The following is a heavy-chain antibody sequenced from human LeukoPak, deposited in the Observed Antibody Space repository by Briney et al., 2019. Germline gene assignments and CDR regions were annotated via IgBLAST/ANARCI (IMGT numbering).Heavy chain of an antibody. V-gene: IGHV1-2*02. J-gene: IGHJ4*02. Sequence: GASVKVSCKASGYTFTGYYMHWVRQAPGQGLEWMGWINPNSGGTNYAQKFQGRVTMTRDTSISTAYMELSRLRSDDTAVYYCARTYYDFWSGYYMGWGYYFDYWGQGTLVTVSS. CDR1: GYTFTGYY. D-gene: IGHD3-3*01. CDR2: INPNSGGT. CDR3: ARTYYDFWSGYYMGWGYYFDY.